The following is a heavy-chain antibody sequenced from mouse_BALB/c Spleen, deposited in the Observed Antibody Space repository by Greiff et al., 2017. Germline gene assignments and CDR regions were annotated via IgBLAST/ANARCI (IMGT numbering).Heavy chain of an antibody. CDR3: ARVYYEDSYWYFDV. Sequence: VQLQQSGPELVKPGASVKMSCKASGYTFTSYVMHWVKQKPGQGLEWIGYINPYNDGTKYNEKFKGKATLTSDKSSSTAYMELSSLTSEDSAVYYCARVYYEDSYWYFDVWGAGTTVTVSS. J-gene: IGHJ1*01. CDR2: INPYNDGT. V-gene: IGHV1-14*01. CDR1: GYTFTSYV. D-gene: IGHD2-4*01.